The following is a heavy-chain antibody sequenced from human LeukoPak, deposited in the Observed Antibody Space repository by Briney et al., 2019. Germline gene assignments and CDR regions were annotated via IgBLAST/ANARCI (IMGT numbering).Heavy chain of an antibody. Sequence: PGGSLRLSCAASGFIFSSYAIHWVRQAPGKGLEWVAVISYDGSNKYYADSVKGRFTVSRDNSKNMVFLQMNSLRAEDTAMYYCAKDDAYLQYADWGQGTLVTVSS. J-gene: IGHJ4*02. CDR1: GFIFSSYA. D-gene: IGHD5-24*01. CDR2: ISYDGSNK. CDR3: AKDDAYLQYAD. V-gene: IGHV3-30*04.